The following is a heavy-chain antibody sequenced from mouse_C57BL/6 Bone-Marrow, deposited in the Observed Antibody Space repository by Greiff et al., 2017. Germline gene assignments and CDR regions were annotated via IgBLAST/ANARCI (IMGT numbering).Heavy chain of an antibody. Sequence: EVKVVESGGGLVQPKGSLKLPCAASGFSFTTYAMNWVRQAPGKGLEWVARIRSKSNNYATYYADSVKDRFTISRDDSESMLYLQMNNCKTEDEAMYYCLRDSTGTYYAKDYCGQGTSVTVAS. D-gene: IGHD4-1*02. CDR2: IRSKSNNYAT. V-gene: IGHV10-1*01. CDR3: LRDSTGTYYAKDY. J-gene: IGHJ4*01. CDR1: GFSFTTYA.